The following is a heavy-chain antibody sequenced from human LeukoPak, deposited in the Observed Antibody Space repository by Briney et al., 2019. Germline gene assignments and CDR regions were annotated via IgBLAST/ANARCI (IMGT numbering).Heavy chain of an antibody. CDR1: GFTFSSYA. CDR2: ISGSGGST. J-gene: IGHJ4*02. D-gene: IGHD3-10*01. V-gene: IGHV3-23*01. CDR3: ARAGRPGVGGSGSYLDY. Sequence: PGGSLRLSCAASGFTFSSYAMSWVRQAPGKGLEWVSAISGSGGSTYYADSVKGRFTISRDNAKNSLYLQMNSLRAEDTAVYYCARAGRPGVGGSGSYLDYWGQGTLVTVSS.